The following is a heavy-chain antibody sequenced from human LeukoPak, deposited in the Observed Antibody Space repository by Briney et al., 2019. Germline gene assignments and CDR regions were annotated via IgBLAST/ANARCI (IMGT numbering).Heavy chain of an antibody. V-gene: IGHV4-34*01. J-gene: IGHJ4*02. CDR3: ARGRGYCSSTSCSPFDY. CDR2: INHSGST. CDR1: GGSFSGYY. Sequence: SETLSLTCAVYGGSFSGYYWSWIRQLPGKGLEWIGEINHSGSTNYNPSLKSRVTISVDTSKNQFSLKLSSVTAADTAVYYCARGRGYCSSTSCSPFDYWGQGTLVTVSS. D-gene: IGHD2-2*01.